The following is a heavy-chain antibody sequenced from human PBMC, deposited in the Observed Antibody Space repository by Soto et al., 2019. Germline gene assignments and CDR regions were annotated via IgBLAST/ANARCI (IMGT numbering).Heavy chain of an antibody. CDR1: GFTFSSYW. J-gene: IGHJ6*02. CDR2: IQQDGSEK. D-gene: IGHD5-12*01. V-gene: IGHV3-7*04. CDR3: ARDPSIVAPTGTDYYYYAMDV. Sequence: EVQLVESGGGLVQPGGSLRLSCAESGFTFSSYWMSWVRQAPGKGLEWVANIQQDGSEKYYVDSVKGRSTISRDNAKNALYLQMNSLRAEDTAVYYCARDPSIVAPTGTDYYYYAMDVWCQGTTVTVSS.